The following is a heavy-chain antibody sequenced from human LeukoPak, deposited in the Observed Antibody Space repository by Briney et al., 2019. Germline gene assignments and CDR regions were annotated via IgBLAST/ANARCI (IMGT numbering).Heavy chain of an antibody. J-gene: IGHJ4*02. D-gene: IGHD6-13*01. CDR3: AKERAAAGTGH. V-gene: IGHV3-23*01. Sequence: AGGSLRLSCAASGFTFSSSAMNWVRQAPGKGLEWVSAITGSGDSTHYADSVKGRFTISRDNSKNTLYLQMNSLRAEDTAVYYCAKERAAAGTGHWGQGTLVTVSS. CDR1: GFTFSSSA. CDR2: ITGSGDST.